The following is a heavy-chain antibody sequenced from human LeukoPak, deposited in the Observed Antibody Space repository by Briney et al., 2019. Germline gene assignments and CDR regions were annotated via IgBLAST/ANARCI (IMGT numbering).Heavy chain of an antibody. CDR1: NGSISPHY. D-gene: IGHD6-13*01. CDR2: VFYTRGT. J-gene: IGHJ4*02. CDR3: ARDSPHIAGIALDS. Sequence: MPSETLSLTCTVSNGSISPHYWSWLRQPPHKGLEGIGYVFYTRGTNYNPSLKSRLTTSVDTSKNQFSLNLRSATGAATAVYYCARDSPHIAGIALDSWGQGTLVTVSS. V-gene: IGHV4-59*11.